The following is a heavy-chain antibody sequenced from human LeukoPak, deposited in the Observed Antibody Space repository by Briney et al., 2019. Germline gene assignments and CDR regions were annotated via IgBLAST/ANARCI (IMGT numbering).Heavy chain of an antibody. J-gene: IGHJ4*02. CDR2: MNSDSGNT. CDR1: GYAFNIYD. CDR3: AVHLPGDYLDR. Sequence: ASVKVSCKASGYAFNIYDINWVRQATGQGLEWMGWMNSDSGNTGFAQKFQGRVTMTRNTSITTAYMELSSLRFEDTAVYYCAVHLPGDYLDRWGQGTLVTVSS. V-gene: IGHV1-8*01.